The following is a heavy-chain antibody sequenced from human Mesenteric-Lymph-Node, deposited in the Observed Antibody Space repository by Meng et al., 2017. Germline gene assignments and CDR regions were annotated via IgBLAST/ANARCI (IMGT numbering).Heavy chain of an antibody. D-gene: IGHD3-10*01. CDR1: GGSFSGYY. J-gene: IGHJ4*02. CDR3: ARGTYYYGSGSPYFDY. V-gene: IGHV4-34*01. Sequence: SQTLSLTCAVYGGSFSGYYWSWIRQPPGKGLEWIGEINHSGSTNYNPSLKSRVTISVDTSKNQFSLKLSSVTAADTAVYYCARGTYYYGSGSPYFDYWGQGTLVTVSS. CDR2: INHSGST.